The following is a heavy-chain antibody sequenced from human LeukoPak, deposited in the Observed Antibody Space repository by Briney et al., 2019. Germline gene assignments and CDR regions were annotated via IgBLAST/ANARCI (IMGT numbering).Heavy chain of an antibody. J-gene: IGHJ5*02. V-gene: IGHV3-30*04. D-gene: IGHD3-10*01. CDR3: ARDPGGRFNYGSGSYWFDP. CDR2: ISYDGSNK. CDR1: GFTFSSYA. Sequence: GSLRLSCAASGFTFSSYAMHWVRQAPGKGLEWVAVISYDGSNKYYADSAKGRFTISRDNSKNTLYLQMNSLRAEDTAVYYCARDPGGRFNYGSGSYWFDPWGQGTLVTVSS.